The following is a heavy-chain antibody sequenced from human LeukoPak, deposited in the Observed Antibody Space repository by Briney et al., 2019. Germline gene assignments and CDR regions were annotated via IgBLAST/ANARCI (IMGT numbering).Heavy chain of an antibody. J-gene: IGHJ3*02. V-gene: IGHV3-30*18. CDR2: ISYDGINK. CDR3: AKGAGVHDAFDI. CDR1: GFTFSSYG. D-gene: IGHD6-19*01. Sequence: RRSLRLSCAASGFTFSSYGMHWVRQAPGKGLEWVAVISYDGINKYYTDSVKGRFTISRDNSKNTLYLQMNSLRAEDTAVYFCAKGAGVHDAFDIWGQGIIVTVSS.